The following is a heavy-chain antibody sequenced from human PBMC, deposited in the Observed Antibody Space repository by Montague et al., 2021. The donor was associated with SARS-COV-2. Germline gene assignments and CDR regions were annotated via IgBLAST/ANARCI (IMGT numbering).Heavy chain of an antibody. Sequence: SETLSLTCTVSGGSISSSSYYWGWIRQPPGKGLEWIGSIYYSGSTYYNPSLKSRVTISVDTSKNQFSLKLSSVTAADTAVYYCARAFVVVIAMDAFDIWGQGTMVTVSS. V-gene: IGHV4-39*07. CDR2: IYYSGST. D-gene: IGHD2-21*01. J-gene: IGHJ3*02. CDR1: GGSISSSSYY. CDR3: ARAFVVVIAMDAFDI.